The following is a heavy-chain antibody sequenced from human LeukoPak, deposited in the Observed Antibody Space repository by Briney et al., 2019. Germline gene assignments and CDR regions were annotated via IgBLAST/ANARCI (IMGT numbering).Heavy chain of an antibody. CDR2: INHSGST. D-gene: IGHD3-10*01. V-gene: IGHV4-34*01. CDR1: GGSFSGYY. J-gene: IGHJ4*02. Sequence: PSETLSLTCAVYGGSFSGYYWSWIRQPPGKGLEWIGEINHSGSTNYNPSLKSRVTISVDTSKNQFSLKLSSVTAADTAVYYCARDAGEVDYWGQGTLVTVSS. CDR3: ARDAGEVDY.